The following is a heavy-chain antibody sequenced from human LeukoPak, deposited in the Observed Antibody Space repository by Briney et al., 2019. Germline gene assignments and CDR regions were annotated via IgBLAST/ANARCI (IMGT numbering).Heavy chain of an antibody. V-gene: IGHV4-39*01. D-gene: IGHD7-27*01. CDR2: IYYSGST. CDR1: GGSISSSSYY. CDR3: ASTELGIDY. Sequence: PSETLSLTCTVSGGSISSSSYYWGWIRQPPGKGLEWIGSIYYSGSTYYNPSLKSRVTISVDTSKNQFSLKLSSVTAADTAVYYCASTELGIDYWGQGTLVTVSS. J-gene: IGHJ4*02.